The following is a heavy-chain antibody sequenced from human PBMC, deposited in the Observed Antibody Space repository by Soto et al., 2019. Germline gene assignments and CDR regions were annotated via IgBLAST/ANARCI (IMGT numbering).Heavy chain of an antibody. CDR3: ARGITGTPGAFDI. J-gene: IGHJ3*02. CDR2: IIPILGIA. V-gene: IGHV1-69*02. Sequence: GASVKVSCKASGGTFSSYTISWVRQAPGQGLEWMGRIIPILGIANYAQKFQGRVTITADKSTSTAYMELSSLRSEDTAVYYCARGITGTPGAFDIWGQGTMVTVSS. D-gene: IGHD1-20*01. CDR1: GGTFSSYT.